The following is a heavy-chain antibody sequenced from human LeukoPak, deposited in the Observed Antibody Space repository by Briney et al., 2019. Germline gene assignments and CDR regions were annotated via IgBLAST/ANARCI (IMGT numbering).Heavy chain of an antibody. CDR2: IYTSGST. CDR1: GGSISSYY. D-gene: IGHD6-13*01. CDR3: ARTIAAAGIVAFDI. J-gene: IGHJ3*02. Sequence: SETLSLTCTVSGGSISSYYWSWIRQPAGKGLEWIGRIYTSGSTNYNPSLKSRVTISVDTSKNQFSLKLSSVTAADTAVYYCARTIAAAGIVAFDIWGQGTMVTVSS. V-gene: IGHV4-4*07.